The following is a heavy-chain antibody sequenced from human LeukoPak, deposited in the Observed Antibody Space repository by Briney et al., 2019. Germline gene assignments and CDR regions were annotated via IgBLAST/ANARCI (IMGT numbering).Heavy chain of an antibody. CDR1: GFTFDDYA. D-gene: IGHD1-26*01. CDR3: AKDYSGSYYGAFDI. CDR2: ISWNSGNI. Sequence: GGSLRLSCAASGFTFDDYATHWVRQAPGKGLEWVSGISWNSGNIDYADSVKGRFTISRDNAKNSLYLQMNSLRAEDMALYYCAKDYSGSYYGAFDIWGQGTMVTVSS. V-gene: IGHV3-9*03. J-gene: IGHJ3*02.